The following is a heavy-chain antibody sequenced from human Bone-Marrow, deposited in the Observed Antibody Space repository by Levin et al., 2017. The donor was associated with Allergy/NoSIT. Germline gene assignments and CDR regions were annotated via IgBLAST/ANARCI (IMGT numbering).Heavy chain of an antibody. CDR2: ISVHGDST. CDR1: GLTFSNYA. V-gene: IGHV3-23*01. D-gene: IGHD1-1*01. CDR3: ASIEARVPVI. Sequence: GGSLRLSCATSGLTFSNYAMNWVRQSPGKGLEWVSAISVHGDSTYYPDSVQGRFTISRDNSKNTLYLQMNSLRADDTAVYYCASIEARVPVIWGQGTMVTVSS. J-gene: IGHJ3*02.